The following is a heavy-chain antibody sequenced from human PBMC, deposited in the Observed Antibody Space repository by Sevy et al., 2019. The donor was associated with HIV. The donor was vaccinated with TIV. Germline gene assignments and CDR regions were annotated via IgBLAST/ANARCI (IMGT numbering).Heavy chain of an antibody. CDR3: ARDTGGIGMDV. D-gene: IGHD6-13*01. CDR2: INQDGSAK. Sequence: GGFLRLSCAASGFTFSSHWTSWVRQAPGKGLEWVANINQDGSAKYYVDSVKGRFTISRDNAKNSLSLQMNSLRAEDTAVYYCARDTGGIGMDVWGQGTTVTVSS. CDR1: GFTFSSHW. V-gene: IGHV3-7*01. J-gene: IGHJ6*02.